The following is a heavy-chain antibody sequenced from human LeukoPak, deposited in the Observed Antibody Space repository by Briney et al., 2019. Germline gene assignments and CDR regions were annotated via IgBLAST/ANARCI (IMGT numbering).Heavy chain of an antibody. CDR2: INPNRGGT. CDR3: ARDDGWGIAGAGCDY. V-gene: IGHV1-2*02. Sequence: ASVKVSCKASGYTFTGYYMHWVRQAPGQGLEWMGWINPNRGGTNYAQNFQGRVTMNRDTSISTAYMELSRLRSDDTAVYYWARDDGWGIAGAGCDYWGQGTLVTVSS. D-gene: IGHD6-19*01. CDR1: GYTFTGYY. J-gene: IGHJ4*02.